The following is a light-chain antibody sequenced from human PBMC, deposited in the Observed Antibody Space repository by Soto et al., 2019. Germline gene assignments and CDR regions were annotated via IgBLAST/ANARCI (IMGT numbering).Light chain of an antibody. Sequence: QSALTQPRSVSGSPGQSVTISCTGTSSDVGDYNYVSWYQQHPGKAPKLLIYAVMRPSGVPDRFSGSKSGNTASLTISGLQAEDEADYSCCSYAGSYTWVFGGGTQLTVL. V-gene: IGLV2-11*01. CDR2: AV. CDR3: CSYAGSYTWV. CDR1: SSDVGDYNY. J-gene: IGLJ3*02.